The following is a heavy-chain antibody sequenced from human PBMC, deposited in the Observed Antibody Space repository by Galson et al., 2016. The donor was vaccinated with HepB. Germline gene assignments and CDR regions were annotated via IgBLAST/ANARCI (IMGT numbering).Heavy chain of an antibody. CDR1: GYTFTTHD. CDR2: VNPGTGNS. D-gene: IGHD3-3*01. V-gene: IGHV1-8*01. J-gene: IGHJ4*02. Sequence: SVKVSCKASGYTFTTHDLSWVRQASGQGPEWLGYVNPGTGNSGYAPKFRGRVTMTRNTSIDTAYLELNSLRSEDTAIYYCARSRSLGVGILDSWGQGTVVTVSS. CDR3: ARSRSLGVGILDS.